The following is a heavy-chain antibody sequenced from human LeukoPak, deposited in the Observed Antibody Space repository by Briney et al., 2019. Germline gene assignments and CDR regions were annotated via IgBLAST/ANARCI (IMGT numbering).Heavy chain of an antibody. J-gene: IGHJ4*02. CDR2: INPNSGGT. CDR1: GYTFTGYY. V-gene: IGHV1-2*02. CDR3: TTVRVSDYVWGNYRYSYFDY. Sequence: ASVKVSCKASGYTFTGYYMHWVRLAPGQGLEWMGWINPNSGGTNYAQKFQGRVTMTRDTSVSTAYMELSRLRSDDTAVYYCTTVRVSDYVWGNYRYSYFDYWGQGTLVTVSS. D-gene: IGHD3-16*02.